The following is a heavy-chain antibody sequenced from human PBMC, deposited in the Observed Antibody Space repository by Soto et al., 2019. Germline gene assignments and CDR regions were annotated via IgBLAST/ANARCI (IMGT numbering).Heavy chain of an antibody. CDR1: GFTFSNYA. CDR3: AKDYYSTSSALFDY. J-gene: IGHJ4*02. Sequence: QVQLVESGGGVVQPGRSLRLSFAASGFTFSNYAMHWVRQAPGKGLEWVALISYDGSIKYYADSVKRRFTISRDNSKNTLYLQMNSLIAEETAGYYCAKDYYSTSSALFDYWGQGTLVTVSS. V-gene: IGHV3-30*18. D-gene: IGHD6-6*01. CDR2: ISYDGSIK.